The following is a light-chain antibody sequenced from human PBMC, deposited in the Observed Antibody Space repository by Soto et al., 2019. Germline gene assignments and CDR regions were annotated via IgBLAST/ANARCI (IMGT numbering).Light chain of an antibody. CDR3: QQYGSLPWT. Sequence: EIVLTQSPATLSLSPGERATLSCRASQSVSSYLAWYQQKPGQAPRLLIYDASNRATGIPDRFSGSGSGTDFTLTISRLEPEDFAVYYCQQYGSLPWTFGQGTKVEIK. V-gene: IGKV3-20*01. J-gene: IGKJ1*01. CDR1: QSVSSY. CDR2: DAS.